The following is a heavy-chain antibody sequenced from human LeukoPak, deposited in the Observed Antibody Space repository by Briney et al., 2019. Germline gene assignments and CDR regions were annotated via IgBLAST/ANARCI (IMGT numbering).Heavy chain of an antibody. D-gene: IGHD4-17*01. CDR3: ARGGAGATVTTLSRRAGYYGMDV. V-gene: IGHV4-34*01. CDR1: GGSFSGYY. Sequence: TSETLSLTCAVYGGSFSGYYWSWIRQPPGKGLEWIGEINHSGSTNYNPSLKSRVTISVDTSKNQFSLKLSSVTAADTAVYYCARGGAGATVTTLSRRAGYYGMDVWGQGTTVTVSS. J-gene: IGHJ6*02. CDR2: INHSGST.